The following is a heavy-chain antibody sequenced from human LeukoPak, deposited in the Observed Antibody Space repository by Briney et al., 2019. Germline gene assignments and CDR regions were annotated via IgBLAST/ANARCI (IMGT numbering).Heavy chain of an antibody. J-gene: IGHJ4*02. CDR1: GGSISSYY. CDR2: IYYSGST. CDR3: ARLEYYDSTGYLFDY. Sequence: SETLSLTCTVSGGSISSYYWSWIRQPPGKGLEWIGYIYYSGSTNYNPSLRSRVTISVDTSKNQFSLKLSSVTAADTAVYYCARLEYYDSTGYLFDYWGQGTLVNVSS. D-gene: IGHD3-22*01. V-gene: IGHV4-59*08.